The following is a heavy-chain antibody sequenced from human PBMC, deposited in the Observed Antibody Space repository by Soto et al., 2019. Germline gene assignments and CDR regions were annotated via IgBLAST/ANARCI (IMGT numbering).Heavy chain of an antibody. J-gene: IGHJ4*02. Sequence: GVSVKVSCKASGVTFSSYAISWVRQAPGQGLEWMGGIIPIFGTANYAQKFQGRVTITADESTSTAYMELSSLRSEDTAVYYCASGRTGTPYYFDYWGQGTLVTVSS. CDR2: IIPIFGTA. CDR1: GVTFSSYA. D-gene: IGHD1-1*01. V-gene: IGHV1-69*13. CDR3: ASGRTGTPYYFDY.